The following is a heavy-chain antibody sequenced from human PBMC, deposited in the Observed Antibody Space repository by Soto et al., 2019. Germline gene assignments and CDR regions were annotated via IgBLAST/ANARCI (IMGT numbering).Heavy chain of an antibody. CDR3: ARDASDSSSYYATNYSYNWLDP. J-gene: IGHJ5*02. Sequence: SGTLSLTCAVSGVSFSSSNWWSCVRQPPGKGLEWIGEIYHSGSTNYNPSLKSRVTISVDKSKNQFSLKLSSVTAADTAVYYCARDASDSSSYYATNYSYNWLDPWGQGTLVTVSS. CDR1: GVSFSSSNW. D-gene: IGHD3-22*01. V-gene: IGHV4-4*02. CDR2: IYHSGST.